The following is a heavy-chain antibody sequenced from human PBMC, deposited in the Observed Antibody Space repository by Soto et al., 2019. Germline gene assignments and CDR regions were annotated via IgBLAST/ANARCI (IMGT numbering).Heavy chain of an antibody. CDR1: GFSFGSNW. D-gene: IGHD6-19*01. CDR2: ISIDRSTT. Sequence: EVQLVESGGGLVQPGGSLRLSCPASGFSFGSNWMHWVRQVPGKGLMWLSNISIDRSTTNYANSLKGRFTNSRDNSMNTLLPQVTSLRAEDTSLDYCAEALGYRSGCWGQGTLVTVSS. J-gene: IGHJ4*02. CDR3: AEALGYRSGC. V-gene: IGHV3-74*01.